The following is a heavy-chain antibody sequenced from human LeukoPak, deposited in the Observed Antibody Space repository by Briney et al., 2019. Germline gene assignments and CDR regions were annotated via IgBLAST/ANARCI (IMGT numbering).Heavy chain of an antibody. V-gene: IGHV4-30-4*01. J-gene: IGHJ4*02. D-gene: IGHD3-9*01. CDR3: ARDRLTGYRRAEFDY. CDR1: GGSISSGDYY. CDR2: IYYSGST. Sequence: SETLSLTCTVSGGSISSGDYYWSWIRQPPGKGLEWIGYIYYSGSTYYKPSLKSRVTISVDTSKNQFSLKLSSVTAADTAVYYCARDRLTGYRRAEFDYWGQGTLVTVSS.